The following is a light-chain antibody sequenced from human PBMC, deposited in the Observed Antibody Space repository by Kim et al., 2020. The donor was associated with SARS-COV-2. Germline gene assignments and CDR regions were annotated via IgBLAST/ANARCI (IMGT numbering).Light chain of an antibody. CDR1: QSIRSY. CDR3: QQSYSTLLT. CDR2: AAS. Sequence: ASVGDRVTITCRSSQSIRSYLNWYQQKPGKAPKFLIYAASSLQSGVPSRFSGSGSGTDFTLTISSLQPEDFATYYCQQSYSTLLTFGGGTKVEIK. V-gene: IGKV1-39*01. J-gene: IGKJ4*01.